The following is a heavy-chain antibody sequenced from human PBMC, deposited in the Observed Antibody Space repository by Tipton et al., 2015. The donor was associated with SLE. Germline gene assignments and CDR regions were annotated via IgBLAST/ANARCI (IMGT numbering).Heavy chain of an antibody. CDR2: IYSGGSST. CDR1: GFTFSSYA. CDR3: ANGKQQPWDY. J-gene: IGHJ4*02. V-gene: IGHV3-23*03. D-gene: IGHD6-13*01. Sequence: GSLRLSCAASGFTFSSYAMSWVRQAPGKGLEWVSVIYSGGSSTYYADSVKGRFTISRDNSKNTLYLQMNSLRAEDTAVYYCANGKQQPWDYWGQGTLVTVSS.